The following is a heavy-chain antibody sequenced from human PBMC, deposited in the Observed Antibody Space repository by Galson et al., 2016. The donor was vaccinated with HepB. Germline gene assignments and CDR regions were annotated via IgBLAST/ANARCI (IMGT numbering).Heavy chain of an antibody. CDR1: GFIFSDYY. D-gene: IGHD5-24*01. Sequence: SLRLSCAASGFIFSDYYMNWIRQAPGKGLEWVSYTPGSGSSAYYADSVRGRFAISRDNARNAVFLQMNSLRAEDTAVYYCVRAAYKNGYRYFDQWGQGTLVTVSS. V-gene: IGHV3-11*04. CDR3: VRAAYKNGYRYFDQ. J-gene: IGHJ4*02. CDR2: TPGSGSSA.